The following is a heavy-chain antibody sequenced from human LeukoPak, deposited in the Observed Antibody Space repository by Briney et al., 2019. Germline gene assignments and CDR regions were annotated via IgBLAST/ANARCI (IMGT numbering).Heavy chain of an antibody. J-gene: IGHJ4*02. D-gene: IGHD3-3*01. CDR1: GFTFSSYG. Sequence: KPGRSLTLSCAASGFTFSSYGMHWVRQAPGKGLEWIGEISHDGTRNYNPSLRSRVAMSFDRANNHFSLSLTAVTAADTALYYCTRESRPFCPFAYWGQGVMVTVSS. V-gene: IGHV4-4*02. CDR2: ISHDGTR. CDR3: TRESRPFCPFAY.